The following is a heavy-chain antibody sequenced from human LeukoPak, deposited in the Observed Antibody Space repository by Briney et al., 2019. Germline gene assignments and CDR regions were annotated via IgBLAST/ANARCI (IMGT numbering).Heavy chain of an antibody. D-gene: IGHD3/OR15-3a*01. J-gene: IGHJ4*02. CDR2: IYYSGNT. V-gene: IGHV4-39*01. Sequence: PSETLSLTCTVSGYSISSSNSYWGWIRQPPGKGLEWIGSIYYSGNTYYNASLKSQVSISIDTSKTQFSLRLTSVTAADTAVYYCARQTGSGLFILPGGQGTLVTVSS. CDR3: ARQTGSGLFILP. CDR1: GYSISSSNSY.